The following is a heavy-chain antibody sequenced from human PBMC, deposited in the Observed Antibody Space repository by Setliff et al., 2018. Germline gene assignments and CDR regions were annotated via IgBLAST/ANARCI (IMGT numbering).Heavy chain of an antibody. V-gene: IGHV3-30*03. CDR2: ISDDGSNE. D-gene: IGHD4-17*01. J-gene: IGHJ5*02. CDR1: GFTVSTFS. Sequence: GGSLRLSCAASGFTVSTFSMHWVRQAPVKGLEWVATISDDGSNEFYADSVKGRFTVSRDNSRNSLYLQMNSLRVEDTASYYCARDPNGDYVGAFDPWGQGILVTV. CDR3: ARDPNGDYVGAFDP.